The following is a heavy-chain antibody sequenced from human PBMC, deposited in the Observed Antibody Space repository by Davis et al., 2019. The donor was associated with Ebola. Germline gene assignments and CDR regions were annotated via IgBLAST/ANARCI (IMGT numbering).Heavy chain of an antibody. J-gene: IGHJ4*02. D-gene: IGHD3-10*01. V-gene: IGHV4-59*01. CDR2: IYYSGST. Sequence: MPSETLSLTCSVSGDSISPYYWSWIRQPPGKGLEWIGYIYYSGSTTYNPSLKSRVTISVDTSKNQFSLKLSSVTAADTAVYYCARAEFPWGQGTLVTVSS. CDR1: GDSISPYY. CDR3: ARAEFP.